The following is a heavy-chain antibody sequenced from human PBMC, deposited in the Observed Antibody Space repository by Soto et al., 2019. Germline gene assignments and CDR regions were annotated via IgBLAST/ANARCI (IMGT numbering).Heavy chain of an antibody. V-gene: IGHV1-18*01. CDR1: RYTFTSHG. CDR2: ISTFNGKT. J-gene: IGHJ3*01. D-gene: IGHD1-26*01. Sequence: QVQLVQSGGDVKTPGASVKVSCTTFRYTFTSHGIAWVRQAPGQGLEWMGWISTFNGKTDYAQKFQGRVTMTADTLTSTVHMELRSLRSDDTAVYYCARLLTEGATFREDAFDLCGQGTKVTVSS. CDR3: ARLLTEGATFREDAFDL.